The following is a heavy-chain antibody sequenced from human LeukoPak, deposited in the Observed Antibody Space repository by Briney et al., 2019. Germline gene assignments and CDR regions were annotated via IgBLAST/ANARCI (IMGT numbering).Heavy chain of an antibody. Sequence: GESLKISCKGSGYSINNYWIGWVRQMPGKGLEWMGITYPADSDIRYSPSFQGQVTISADKSISTAYQQWSSLKASDTAMYYCARQEYCSGGSCYTWFDPWGQGTLVTVSS. J-gene: IGHJ5*02. D-gene: IGHD2-15*01. CDR2: TYPADSDI. CDR3: ARQEYCSGGSCYTWFDP. CDR1: GYSINNYW. V-gene: IGHV5-51*01.